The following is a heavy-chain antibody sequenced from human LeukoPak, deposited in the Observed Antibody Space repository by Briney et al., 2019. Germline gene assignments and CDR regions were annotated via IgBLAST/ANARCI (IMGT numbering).Heavy chain of an antibody. CDR1: GFTFSDYY. V-gene: IGHV3-11*01. J-gene: IGHJ4*02. CDR3: AKGDNDYSNYVVWY. D-gene: IGHD4-11*01. Sequence: PGGSLRLSCAASGFTFSDYYMSWIRQAPGKGLEWVSYISSSGSTIYYADSVKGRFTISRDNSKNTLYLQMNSLRAEDTAVYYCAKGDNDYSNYVVWYWGQGTLVTVSS. CDR2: ISSSGSTI.